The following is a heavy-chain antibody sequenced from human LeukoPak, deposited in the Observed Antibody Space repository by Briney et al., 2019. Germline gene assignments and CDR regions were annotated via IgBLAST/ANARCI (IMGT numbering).Heavy chain of an antibody. CDR3: ARDLGYCSGGSCYDY. J-gene: IGHJ4*02. Sequence: ASVKVSCKASGGTFGSYAISWVRQAPGQGLEWMGGIIPIFGTANYAQKFQGRVTITADESTSTAYMELSSLRSEDTAVYYCARDLGYCSGGSCYDYWGQGTLVTVSS. V-gene: IGHV1-69*13. D-gene: IGHD2-15*01. CDR1: GGTFGSYA. CDR2: IIPIFGTA.